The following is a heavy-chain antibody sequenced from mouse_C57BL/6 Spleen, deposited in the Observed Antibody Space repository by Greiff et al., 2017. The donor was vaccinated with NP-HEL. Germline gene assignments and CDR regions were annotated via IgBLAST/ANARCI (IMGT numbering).Heavy chain of an antibody. V-gene: IGHV1-15*01. J-gene: IGHJ4*01. CDR1: GYTFTDYE. D-gene: IGHD2-2*01. Sequence: VQLQQSGAELVRPGASVTLSCKASGYTFTDYEMHWVKQTPVHGLEWIGAIDPETGGTAYNQKFKGKAILTADKSSSTAYMELRSLTSEDSAVYYCTKLRSTMVTTRAMDYWGQGTSVTVSS. CDR2: IDPETGGT. CDR3: TKLRSTMVTTRAMDY.